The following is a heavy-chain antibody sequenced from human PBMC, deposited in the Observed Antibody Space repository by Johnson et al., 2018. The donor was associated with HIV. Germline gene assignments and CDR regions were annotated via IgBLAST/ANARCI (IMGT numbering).Heavy chain of an antibody. Sequence: VQLVESGGGVVQPGRSLRLSCAASGFTFSSYAMHWVRQAPGKGLEWVAVISYDGSNKYYADSVKGRFTISRDNSKNPLYLQMNSLRPEDTPVYYCAARGLWTYDAFDIWGQGTMVTVSS. D-gene: IGHD4/OR15-4a*01. J-gene: IGHJ3*02. V-gene: IGHV3-30-3*01. CDR3: AARGLWTYDAFDI. CDR2: ISYDGSNK. CDR1: GFTFSSYA.